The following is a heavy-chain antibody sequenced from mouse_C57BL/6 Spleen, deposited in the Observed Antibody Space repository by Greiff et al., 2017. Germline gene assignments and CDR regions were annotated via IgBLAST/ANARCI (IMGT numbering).Heavy chain of an antibody. Sequence: EVKVVESGGGLVKPGGSLKLSCAASGFTFSDYGMHWVRQAPEKGLEWVAYISSGSSTIYYADTVKGRFTISRDNAKNTLFLQMTSLRSEDTAMYYCARAGGYDGCWFAYWGQGTLVTVSA. CDR1: GFTFSDYG. CDR3: ARAGGYDGCWFAY. CDR2: ISSGSSTI. V-gene: IGHV5-17*01. D-gene: IGHD2-2*01. J-gene: IGHJ3*01.